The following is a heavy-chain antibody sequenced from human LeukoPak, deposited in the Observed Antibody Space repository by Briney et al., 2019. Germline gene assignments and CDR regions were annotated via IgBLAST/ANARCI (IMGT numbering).Heavy chain of an antibody. CDR3: ARVLGDILTSYPDGTGAAAPYYGMDV. Sequence: ASVKVSCKASGGTFSSYAISWVRQAPGQGLEWMGRIIPILGIANYAQKFQGRVTITADKSTSTAYMELSSLRSEDTAVYYCARVLGDILTSYPDGTGAAAPYYGMDVWGQGTTVTVSS. V-gene: IGHV1-69*04. CDR2: IIPILGIA. CDR1: GGTFSSYA. D-gene: IGHD3-9*01. J-gene: IGHJ6*02.